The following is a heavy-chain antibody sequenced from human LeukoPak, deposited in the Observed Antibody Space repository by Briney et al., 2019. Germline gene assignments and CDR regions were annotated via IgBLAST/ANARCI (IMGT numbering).Heavy chain of an antibody. CDR1: GFTFSSYA. J-gene: IGHJ4*02. D-gene: IGHD4-17*01. CDR3: AASPYYGDHY. V-gene: IGHV3-23*01. Sequence: GGSLRLSRAASGFTFSSYAMSWVRQAPGKGLEWVSAISGSGSRTYYADSVKGRFTISRDNSMNTLYLQMNSLRIDDTAVYYCAASPYYGDHYWGQGTLVIVSS. CDR2: ISGSGSRT.